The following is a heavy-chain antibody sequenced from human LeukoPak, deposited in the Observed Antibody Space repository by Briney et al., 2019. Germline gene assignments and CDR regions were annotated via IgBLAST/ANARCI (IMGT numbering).Heavy chain of an antibody. CDR1: GFTFSNHW. J-gene: IGHJ4*02. D-gene: IGHD1-7*01. Sequence: GGSLRLSCAASGFTFSNHWMIWVRQAPGKGLEWVARIKPDGNDKYYVDSVKGRFTISRDNAKNSLYLQLNSLRAEDTAVYFCARGNWNYPGYWGQGTLVTVSS. CDR3: ARGNWNYPGY. V-gene: IGHV3-7*04. CDR2: IKPDGNDK.